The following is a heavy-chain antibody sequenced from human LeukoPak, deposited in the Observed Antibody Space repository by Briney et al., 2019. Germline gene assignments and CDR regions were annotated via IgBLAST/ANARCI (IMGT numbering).Heavy chain of an antibody. CDR1: GLTFSSYW. CDR3: ARDKRISNYGYYYYYMDV. J-gene: IGHJ6*03. V-gene: IGHV3-7*01. Sequence: GGSLRLSCAASGLTFSSYWMSWVRQAPGKGLYWVANIKEDGSEKYYVDSVKGRFTISRDNAKNSLYLQMNSLRAEDTAVYYCARDKRISNYGYYYYYMDVWGKGTTVTVSS. D-gene: IGHD4-11*01. CDR2: IKEDGSEK.